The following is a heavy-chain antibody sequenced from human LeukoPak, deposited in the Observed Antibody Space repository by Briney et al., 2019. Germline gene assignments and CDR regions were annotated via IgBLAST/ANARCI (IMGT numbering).Heavy chain of an antibody. D-gene: IGHD5-24*01. CDR3: ARVGRYGYNLEYFDY. V-gene: IGHV4-59*01. Sequence: PSETLSLTCTVSGGYISSYYWSWILQPPGQGLEWIGYIYLSGSTSYIPSRKSRVTTSVDTSKSQFSLKLSSVTAADTAVYYCARVGRYGYNLEYFDYWGQGTLVTASS. CDR2: IYLSGST. J-gene: IGHJ4*02. CDR1: GGYISSYY.